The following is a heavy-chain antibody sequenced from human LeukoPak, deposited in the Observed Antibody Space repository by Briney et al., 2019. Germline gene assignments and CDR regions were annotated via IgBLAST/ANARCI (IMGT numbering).Heavy chain of an antibody. Sequence: NPGGSLRLSCAASGFTFSSYSMNWVRQAPGKGLERIGFLHSSGNTYYSPSLNSRVTMSVDMSNNQFSLILTSVTVADTAVYYCASKRFSSGWAYYFDYWGQGTLVTVSS. V-gene: IGHV4-59*04. CDR1: GFTFSSYSMN. CDR3: ASKRFSSGWAYYFDY. J-gene: IGHJ4*02. CDR2: LHSSGNT. D-gene: IGHD6-19*01.